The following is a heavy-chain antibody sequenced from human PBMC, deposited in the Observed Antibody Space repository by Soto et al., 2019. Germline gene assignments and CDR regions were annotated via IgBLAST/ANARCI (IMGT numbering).Heavy chain of an antibody. CDR2: MNPSSGNT. V-gene: IGHV1-8*01. CDR3: AKNADFFHYHMDV. Sequence: QVLLMQSGAEVRKPGASVTVSCEASGVTFGNYEINWVRQAPGQGLEWMGWMNPSSGNTGYAQKCQGRVTMTRITSTNTAYMELRSLTSEDTAVYYCAKNADFFHYHMDVWCEGTTVTVSS. CDR1: GVTFGNYE. J-gene: IGHJ6*03.